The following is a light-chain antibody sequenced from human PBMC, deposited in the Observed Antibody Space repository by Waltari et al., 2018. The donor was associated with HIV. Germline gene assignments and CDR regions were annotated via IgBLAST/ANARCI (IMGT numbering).Light chain of an antibody. CDR2: EVT. V-gene: IGLV2-14*01. Sequence: QSALTQPASVSGSPGQSITISCTGTSSDVGGYNYVSWYQQHPGKAPKVMIYEVTNRPSGVSNRFSGSKSGNTASLTISSLQSEDEADYYCQTWTTGIVLFGGGTKLTVL. J-gene: IGLJ2*01. CDR1: SSDVGGYNY. CDR3: QTWTTGIVL.